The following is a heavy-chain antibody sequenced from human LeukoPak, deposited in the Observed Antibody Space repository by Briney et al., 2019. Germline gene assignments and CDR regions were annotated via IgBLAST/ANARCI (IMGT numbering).Heavy chain of an antibody. D-gene: IGHD1-7*01. V-gene: IGHV3-21*01. Sequence: KSGGSLRLSCAASGFTFSSYSMNWVRQAPGKGLEWVSSISSSSSYIYYADSVKGRLTIPRDNAKNSLYLQMNSLRAEDTAVYYCARGTEGNWNYLMDYWGQGTLVTVSS. J-gene: IGHJ4*02. CDR2: ISSSSSYI. CDR1: GFTFSSYS. CDR3: ARGTEGNWNYLMDY.